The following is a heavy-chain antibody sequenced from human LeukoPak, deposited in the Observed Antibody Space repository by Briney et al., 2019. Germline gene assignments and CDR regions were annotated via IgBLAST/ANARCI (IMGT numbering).Heavy chain of an antibody. D-gene: IGHD1-26*01. CDR2: IKSKTDGGTT. Sequence: GGSLRLSCAASGFTFSNAWMSWVRQAPGKGLEWVGRIKSKTDGGTTDYAAPVKGRFTISRDDSKNTLYLQMNSLKTEDTAVYYCTTDSVGATQLDAFDIWGQGTMVTVSS. J-gene: IGHJ3*02. V-gene: IGHV3-15*01. CDR1: GFTFSNAW. CDR3: TTDSVGATQLDAFDI.